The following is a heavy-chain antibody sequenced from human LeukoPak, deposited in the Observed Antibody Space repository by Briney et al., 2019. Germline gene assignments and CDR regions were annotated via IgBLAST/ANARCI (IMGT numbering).Heavy chain of an antibody. CDR3: ARSIAMIRGPPGY. CDR1: GYTFINYD. V-gene: IGHV1-8*01. Sequence: GASVKVSCKASGYTFINYDINWVRQATGQGLRGMGWMNPHTGNSGYKEKFQGRVTMTRDTSINTAYMELSGLESEDSAIYYCARSIAMIRGPPGYWGQGTQVTVSS. CDR2: MNPHTGNS. D-gene: IGHD3-10*01. J-gene: IGHJ4*02.